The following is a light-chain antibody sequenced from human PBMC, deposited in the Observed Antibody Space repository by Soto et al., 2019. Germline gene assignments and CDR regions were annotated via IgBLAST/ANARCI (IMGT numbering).Light chain of an antibody. CDR1: SSNIGAGYD. CDR2: ANT. Sequence: QSVLTQAPSVSGAPGQRVTFSCTGGSSNIGAGYDVHWYQQFPGTAPKLLIYANTNRPSGVPDRFSGSKSGTSAPLAITGLQAEDEADYYCQSYDSSLSAYVFGTGTKVTVL. CDR3: QSYDSSLSAYV. V-gene: IGLV1-40*01. J-gene: IGLJ1*01.